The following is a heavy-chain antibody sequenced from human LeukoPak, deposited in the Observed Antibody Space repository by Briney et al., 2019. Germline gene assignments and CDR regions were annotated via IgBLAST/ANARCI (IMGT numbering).Heavy chain of an antibody. CDR3: ARVSGRLSRSLND. J-gene: IGHJ4*02. CDR2: IYYSGST. Sequence: SETLSLTCTVSGGSISSYYWSWIRQPPGKGPEWIGYIYYSGSTNYNPSLKSRVTISVDTSKNQFSLKLSSVTAADTAVYYCARVSGRLSRSLNDWGQGTLVTVSS. CDR1: GGSISSYY. V-gene: IGHV4-59*01.